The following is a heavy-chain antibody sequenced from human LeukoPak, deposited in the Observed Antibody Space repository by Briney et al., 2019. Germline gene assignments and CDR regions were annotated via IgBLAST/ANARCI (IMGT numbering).Heavy chain of an antibody. CDR3: ARGITMIVVVPSWFDP. CDR1: GFVFSDYW. J-gene: IGHJ5*02. V-gene: IGHV3-30-3*01. D-gene: IGHD3-22*01. Sequence: GGSLRLSCAASGFVFSDYWMHWVRQAPGKGLEWVAVISYDGSNKYYADSVKGRFTISRDNSKNTLYLQMNSLRAEDTAVYYCARGITMIVVVPSWFDPWGQGTLVTVSS. CDR2: ISYDGSNK.